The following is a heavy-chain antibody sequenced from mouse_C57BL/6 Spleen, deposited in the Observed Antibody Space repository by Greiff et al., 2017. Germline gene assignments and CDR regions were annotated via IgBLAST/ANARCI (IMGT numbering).Heavy chain of an antibody. D-gene: IGHD1-1*01. J-gene: IGHJ2*01. CDR2: IYPGDGDT. V-gene: IGHV1-82*01. Sequence: VQLQQSGPELVKPGASVKISCKASGYAFSSSWMNWVKQRPGKGLEWIGRIYPGDGDTNYNGKFKGKATLTADKSSSTAYMQLSSLTSEDSAVYFCARLDTTVSFDYWGQGTTLTVSS. CDR1: GYAFSSSW. CDR3: ARLDTTVSFDY.